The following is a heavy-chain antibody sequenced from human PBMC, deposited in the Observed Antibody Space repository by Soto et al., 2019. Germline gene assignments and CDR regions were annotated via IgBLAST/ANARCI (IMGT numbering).Heavy chain of an antibody. CDR1: GYTFINYY. J-gene: IGHJ5*02. Sequence: QEQLVQSGAEVKEPGASVKVSCKASGYTFINYYIHWVRQAPGQGLEWMAIINPMGGSTNYAQEFQGRVTLTSDTSTSTVYMELSSLRFVDTALFYCARDLAAGDLWGQGTLVTVSS. CDR3: ARDLAAGDL. V-gene: IGHV1-46*01. CDR2: INPMGGST. D-gene: IGHD6-13*01.